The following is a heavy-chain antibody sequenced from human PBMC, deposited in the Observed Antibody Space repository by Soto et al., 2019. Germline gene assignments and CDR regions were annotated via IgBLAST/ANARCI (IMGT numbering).Heavy chain of an antibody. J-gene: IGHJ6*02. Sequence: ASGKVSCTASGYTFTSYDINWVRQATGQGLEWMGWMNPNSGNTGYAQKFQGRVTMTRNTSISTAYMELSSLRSEDTAVYYCAVVVVPAAIRGYYYGMDVWGQGTTVTVYS. D-gene: IGHD2-2*02. CDR1: GYTFTSYD. V-gene: IGHV1-8*01. CDR3: AVVVVPAAIRGYYYGMDV. CDR2: MNPNSGNT.